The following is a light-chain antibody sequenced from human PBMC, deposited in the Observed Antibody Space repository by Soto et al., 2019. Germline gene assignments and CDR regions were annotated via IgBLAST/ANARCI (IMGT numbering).Light chain of an antibody. V-gene: IGKV1-5*01. Sequence: DIQMTQSPSAMSAYVGDRVTITCRASQSIGDSLAWYQQKPGKAPYLLISDVSSLERGVPSRFSGSGSGTEFTLTISSMQPDDFATFYCQQYNGYSRTFGQGTKVEI. J-gene: IGKJ1*01. CDR1: QSIGDS. CDR3: QQYNGYSRT. CDR2: DVS.